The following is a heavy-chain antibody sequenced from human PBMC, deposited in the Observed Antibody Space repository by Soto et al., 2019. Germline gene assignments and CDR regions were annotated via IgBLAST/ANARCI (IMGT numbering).Heavy chain of an antibody. J-gene: IGHJ6*03. CDR1: GYTFTSYA. CDR2: INAGNGNT. D-gene: IGHD3-3*01. V-gene: IGHV1-3*01. CDR3: ARDIGPPTGFVSWLLDWYYYMDV. Sequence: GASVKVSCKASGYTFTSYAMHWVRQAPGQRLEWMGWINAGNGNTKYSQKFQGRVTITRDTSASTAYMELSSLRSEDTAVYYCARDIGPPTGFVSWLLDWYYYMDVWGKGTTVTVSS.